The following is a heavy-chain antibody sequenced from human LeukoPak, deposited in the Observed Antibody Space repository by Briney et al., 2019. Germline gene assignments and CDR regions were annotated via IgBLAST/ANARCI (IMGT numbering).Heavy chain of an antibody. V-gene: IGHV4-4*07. J-gene: IGHJ6*03. Sequence: PSETLSLTCTVSGGSISSYYWSWIRQPAGKGLEWIGRIYTSGSTNYNPSLKSRVTMSVDTSKNQFSLKLSSVTAADTAVYYCARAPDSSGWSGYYYYYYMDVWGKGSTVTISS. D-gene: IGHD6-19*01. CDR3: ARAPDSSGWSGYYYYYYMDV. CDR1: GGSISSYY. CDR2: IYTSGST.